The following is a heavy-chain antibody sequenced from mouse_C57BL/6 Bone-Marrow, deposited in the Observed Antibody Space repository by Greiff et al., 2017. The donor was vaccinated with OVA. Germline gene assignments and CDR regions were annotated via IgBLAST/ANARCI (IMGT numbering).Heavy chain of an antibody. CDR3: TSAWFAY. Sequence: QVTLKESGAELVRPGASVTLSCKASGYTFTDYEMHWVKQTPVHGLAWIGAIDPETGGTAYNQKFKGKAILTADKSSSTAYMELRSLTSEDSAVYYCTSAWFAYWGQGTLVTVSA. J-gene: IGHJ3*01. CDR2: IDPETGGT. V-gene: IGHV1-15*01. CDR1: GYTFTDYE.